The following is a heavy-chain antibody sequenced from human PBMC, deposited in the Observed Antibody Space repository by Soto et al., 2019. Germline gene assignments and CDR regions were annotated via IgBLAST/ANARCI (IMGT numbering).Heavy chain of an antibody. CDR2: ISGSGGST. CDR3: AKDLQPQFEYYYYYGMDV. J-gene: IGHJ6*02. Sequence: GGSLRLSCAASGFTFSSYAMSWVRQAPGKGLEWVSAISGSGGSTYYADSVKGRFTISRDNSKNTLYLQMNSLRAEDTAVYYCAKDLQPQFEYYYYYGMDVWGQGTTVTVSS. CDR1: GFTFSSYA. V-gene: IGHV3-23*01. D-gene: IGHD4-4*01.